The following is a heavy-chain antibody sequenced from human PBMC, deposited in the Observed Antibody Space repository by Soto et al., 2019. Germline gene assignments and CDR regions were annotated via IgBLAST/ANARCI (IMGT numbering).Heavy chain of an antibody. Sequence: GESLKISCNGSGYSFTNYWIVWVRQMPGKGLEWMGSIYPADSDTRYRPSFQGQVTISADESITTAYLQWTSPKASDTAMYYCARASGSDGMDVWGQGTTVTVSS. CDR3: ARASGSDGMDV. CDR1: GYSFTNYW. J-gene: IGHJ6*02. CDR2: IYPADSDT. V-gene: IGHV5-51*01.